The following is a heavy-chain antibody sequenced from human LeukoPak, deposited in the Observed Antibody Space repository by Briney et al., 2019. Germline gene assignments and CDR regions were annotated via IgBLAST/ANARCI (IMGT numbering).Heavy chain of an antibody. CDR3: AKGSLGSWYYFDL. CDR1: GFTFGTTA. V-gene: IGHV3-23*01. J-gene: IGHJ4*02. D-gene: IGHD6-13*01. Sequence: PGGSLRLSCAASGFTFGTTAMSWVRQAPGMGPEWVSTFGRSGSDTYYSDSVKGRFTIFRDISRNTSYLQMNSLRDEDTAVYYCAKGSLGSWYYFDLWGQGTLVTVSS. CDR2: FGRSGSDT.